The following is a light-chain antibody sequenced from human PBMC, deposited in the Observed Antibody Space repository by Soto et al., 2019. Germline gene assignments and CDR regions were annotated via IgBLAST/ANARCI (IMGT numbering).Light chain of an antibody. CDR1: SSNIGSNY. CDR2: RNN. V-gene: IGLV1-47*01. Sequence: HSVLTQPPSASGTPGQRVTISCSGSSSNIGSNYVYWYQQLPGTAPKLLVYRNNQRPSGVPDRFSGSKSGTSASLAISGLRSEDEADYYCAAWDDSLSGLYVFGTGNKVTVL. CDR3: AAWDDSLSGLYV. J-gene: IGLJ1*01.